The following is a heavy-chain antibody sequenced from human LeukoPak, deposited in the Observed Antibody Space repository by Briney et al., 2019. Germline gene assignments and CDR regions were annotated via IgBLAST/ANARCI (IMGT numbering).Heavy chain of an antibody. J-gene: IGHJ4*02. CDR3: AKDRASDSSGWPAFDY. CDR2: ISGSGGST. D-gene: IGHD6-19*01. CDR1: GFTFSSYA. Sequence: GGSLRLSCAASGFTFSSYAMSWVREAPGKGLEGVSAISGSGGSTYYADSVKGRFTISRDNSKNTLYLQMNSLRAEDTAVYYCAKDRASDSSGWPAFDYWGQGTLVTVSS. V-gene: IGHV3-23*01.